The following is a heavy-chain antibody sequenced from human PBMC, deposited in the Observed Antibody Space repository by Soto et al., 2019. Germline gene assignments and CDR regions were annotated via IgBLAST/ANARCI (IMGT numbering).Heavy chain of an antibody. CDR3: ARGLVVTHFDY. CDR1: GGSVSSGSYY. CDR2: IYYSGST. J-gene: IGHJ4*02. Sequence: WETLSLTGTVSGGSVSSGSYYWSWIRQPPGKGLEWIGYIYYSGSTNYNPSLKSRVTISVDTSKNQFSLKLSSVTAADTAVYYCARGLVVTHFDYWGQGTLVTVS. D-gene: IGHD2-15*01. V-gene: IGHV4-61*01.